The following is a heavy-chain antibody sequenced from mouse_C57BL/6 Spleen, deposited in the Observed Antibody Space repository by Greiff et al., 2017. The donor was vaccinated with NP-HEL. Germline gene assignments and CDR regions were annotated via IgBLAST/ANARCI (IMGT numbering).Heavy chain of an antibody. Sequence: VKLMESGAELMKPGASVKLSCNATGYTFTGYWIEWVKQRPGHGLEWIGEILPGSGSTNYNEKFKGKATFTADTSSNTAYMQLSSLTTEDSAIYYCASLYDYDEGVGFAYWGQGTLVTVSA. D-gene: IGHD2-4*01. V-gene: IGHV1-9*01. J-gene: IGHJ3*01. CDR1: GYTFTGYW. CDR3: ASLYDYDEGVGFAY. CDR2: ILPGSGST.